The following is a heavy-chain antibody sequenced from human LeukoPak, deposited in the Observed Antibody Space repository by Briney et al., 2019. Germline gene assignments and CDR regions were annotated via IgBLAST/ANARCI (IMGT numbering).Heavy chain of an antibody. V-gene: IGHV4-59*01. CDR3: ARATTVTTNYYYGMDV. Sequence: SETLSLTCTVSGGSISSYYWSWIRQPPGKGLEWIGYIYYSGSTNYNPSLKSRVTISVDTSKNQFSPKLSSVTAADTAVYYCARATTVTTNYYYGMDVWGQGTTVTVSS. CDR2: IYYSGST. J-gene: IGHJ6*02. CDR1: GGSISSYY. D-gene: IGHD4-17*01.